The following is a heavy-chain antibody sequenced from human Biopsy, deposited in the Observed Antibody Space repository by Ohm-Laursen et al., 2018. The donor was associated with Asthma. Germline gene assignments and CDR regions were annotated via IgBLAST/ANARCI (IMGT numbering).Heavy chain of an antibody. CDR2: ISSLSRYK. J-gene: IGHJ4*02. CDR3: ARPRWGPYGY. CDR1: GFTFSSYG. Sequence: SLRLSCSASGFTFSSYGMYWVRQAPGKGLEWVSSISSLSRYKYYSDSLRGRVTISRDNAKSSLHLQMNSLRDEDTAVYYCARPRWGPYGYWGQGTLVTVSS. V-gene: IGHV3-21*01. D-gene: IGHD4-17*01.